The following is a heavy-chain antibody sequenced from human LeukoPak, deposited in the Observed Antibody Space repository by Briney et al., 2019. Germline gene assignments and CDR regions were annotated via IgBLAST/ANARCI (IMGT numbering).Heavy chain of an antibody. Sequence: ASVKVSCKASGYTFTVYYMHWVRQAPGQGLEWMGWINPNSGGTNYAQKFQGRVTMTRDTSISTAYMELSRLRSDDTAVYYCARDPQGYCSGGSCYSGLFWGQGTLVTVSS. D-gene: IGHD2-15*01. CDR1: GYTFTVYY. CDR3: ARDPQGYCSGGSCYSGLF. J-gene: IGHJ4*02. CDR2: INPNSGGT. V-gene: IGHV1-2*02.